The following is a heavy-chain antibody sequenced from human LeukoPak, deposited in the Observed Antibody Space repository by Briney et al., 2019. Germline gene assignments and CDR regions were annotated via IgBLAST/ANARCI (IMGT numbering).Heavy chain of an antibody. V-gene: IGHV3-21*01. CDR1: GFTFSSYS. CDR2: ISGTGSFI. D-gene: IGHD6-6*01. CDR3: ARVGYSSSSDY. J-gene: IGHJ4*02. Sequence: PGGSLRLSCAASGFTFSSYSMNWVRQAPGNGLEWVSSISGTGSFIYYADSVKGRFTISRDNAKNSLYLQMNSLRAEDTAVYYCARVGYSSSSDYWGQGTLVTVSS.